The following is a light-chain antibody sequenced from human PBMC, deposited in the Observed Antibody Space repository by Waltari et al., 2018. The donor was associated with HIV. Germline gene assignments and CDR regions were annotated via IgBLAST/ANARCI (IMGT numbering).Light chain of an antibody. CDR2: AAS. CDR3: QQYHKWPET. V-gene: IGKV3-15*01. J-gene: IGKJ2*01. CDR1: QPVHSN. Sequence: EILMTQSPATVSVSPGGGAPLSCRASQPVHSNLAWFQQKPGQAPRLLFYAASTRATGLPDRFSASGSGTEFTLTISSLQSEEFAVYFCQQYHKWPETFGQGTKLEIK.